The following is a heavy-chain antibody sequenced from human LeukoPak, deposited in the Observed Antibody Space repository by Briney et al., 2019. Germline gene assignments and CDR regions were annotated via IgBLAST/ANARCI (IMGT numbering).Heavy chain of an antibody. V-gene: IGHV4-61*01. CDR3: ARAGGSGWYETDY. Sequence: SETLSLTCTVPGGSVSSGSYYWSWIRQPPGKGLEWIGYIYYSGSTNYNPSLKSRVTISVDTSKNQFSLKLSSVTAADTAVYYCARAGGSGWYETDYWGQGTLVTVSS. CDR2: IYYSGST. J-gene: IGHJ4*02. CDR1: GGSVSSGSYY. D-gene: IGHD6-19*01.